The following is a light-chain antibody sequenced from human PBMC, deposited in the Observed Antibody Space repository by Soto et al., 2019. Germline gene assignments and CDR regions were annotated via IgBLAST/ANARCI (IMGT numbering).Light chain of an antibody. CDR3: QQSHDTPRT. V-gene: IGKV1-39*01. CDR2: GAS. CDR1: QSITTY. Sequence: DIPMTQSPSSLSASVGDRVTITCRASQSITTYLNWYQQKAGKAPKILIYGASILQTGVPSRFSGGGSGTEFTLTISSLQPEDFATYYCQQSHDTPRTFGGGTKVEIK. J-gene: IGKJ4*01.